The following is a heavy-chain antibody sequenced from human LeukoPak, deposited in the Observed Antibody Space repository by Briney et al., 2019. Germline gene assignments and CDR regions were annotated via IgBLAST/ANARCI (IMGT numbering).Heavy chain of an antibody. CDR3: ASPPPYSSSQRGY. J-gene: IGHJ4*02. D-gene: IGHD6-13*01. CDR2: ISSSSSYI. Sequence: GGSLRLSCAASGFTFSSYSMNWVRQAPGKGLEWVSSISSSSSYIYYADSVRGRFTISRDNAKNSLYLQMNSLRAEDTAVYYCASPPPYSSSQRGYWGQGTLVTVSS. CDR1: GFTFSSYS. V-gene: IGHV3-21*01.